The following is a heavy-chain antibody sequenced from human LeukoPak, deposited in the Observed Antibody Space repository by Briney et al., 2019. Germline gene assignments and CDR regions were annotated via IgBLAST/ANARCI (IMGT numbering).Heavy chain of an antibody. Sequence: PGGSLRLSCADSGFTFSSYAMSWVRQAPGKGLEWVSAISGSGGSTYYADSVKGRFTISRDNSKNTLYLQMNSLRAEDTAVYYCAKEGGSGSYNSYFDYWGQGTLVTVSS. CDR1: GFTFSSYA. D-gene: IGHD3-10*01. J-gene: IGHJ4*02. CDR2: ISGSGGST. CDR3: AKEGGSGSYNSYFDY. V-gene: IGHV3-23*01.